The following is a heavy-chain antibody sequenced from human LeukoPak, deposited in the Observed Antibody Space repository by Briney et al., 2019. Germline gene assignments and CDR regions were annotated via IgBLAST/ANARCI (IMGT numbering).Heavy chain of an antibody. V-gene: IGHV4-59*12. D-gene: IGHD1-26*01. J-gene: IGHJ4*02. CDR3: ARVRAVGATTKSGDY. CDR1: GGSISSYY. CDR2: IYYSGST. Sequence: SETLSLTCTVSGGSISSYYWSWIRQPPGKGLEWIGYIYYSGSTYYNPSLKSRVTISVDTSKNQFSLKLSSVTAADTAVYYCARVRAVGATTKSGDYWGQGTLVTVSS.